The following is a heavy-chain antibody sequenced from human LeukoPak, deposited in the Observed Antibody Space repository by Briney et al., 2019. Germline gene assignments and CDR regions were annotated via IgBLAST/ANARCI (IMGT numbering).Heavy chain of an antibody. CDR3: ATYYDILTGYLDY. V-gene: IGHV1-2*02. CDR2: INPNSGGT. Sequence: GASVKVSCKASGYTFTGHYMHWVRQAPGQGLEWMGWINPNSGGTNYAQKFQGRVTMTRDTSISTAYMELSRLRSDDTAVYYCATYYDILTGYLDYWGQGTLVTVSS. D-gene: IGHD3-9*01. CDR1: GYTFTGHY. J-gene: IGHJ4*02.